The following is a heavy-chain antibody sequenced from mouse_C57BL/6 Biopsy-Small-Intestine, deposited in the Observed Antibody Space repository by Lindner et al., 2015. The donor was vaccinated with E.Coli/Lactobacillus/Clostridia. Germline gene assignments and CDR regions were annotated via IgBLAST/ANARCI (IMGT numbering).Heavy chain of an antibody. Sequence: VQLQESGAELVKPGASVRLSCTASGFNIKDYYMHWVKQRTEQGLEWIGRIDPEDGETKYAPKFQGKATITADTSSNAAYLQLSSLTSEDTAVYYCTSGPSYWYFDVWGTGTTVTVSS. V-gene: IGHV14-2*01. CDR2: IDPEDGET. CDR3: TSGPSYWYFDV. CDR1: GFNIKDYY. J-gene: IGHJ1*03.